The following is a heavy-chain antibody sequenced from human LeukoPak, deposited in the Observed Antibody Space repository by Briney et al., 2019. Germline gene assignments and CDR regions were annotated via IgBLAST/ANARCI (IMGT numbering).Heavy chain of an antibody. CDR1: GFTFSSYS. Sequence: PGGSLRLSCAASGFTFSSYSMNSVRQAPGKGLEWVSSISSSSSYIYYADSVKGRFTISRDNAKNSLYLQMNSLRAEDTAVYYCARDHQGYCSGGSCTYFDYWGQGTLLTVSS. CDR2: ISSSSSYI. CDR3: ARDHQGYCSGGSCTYFDY. J-gene: IGHJ4*02. V-gene: IGHV3-21*01. D-gene: IGHD2-15*01.